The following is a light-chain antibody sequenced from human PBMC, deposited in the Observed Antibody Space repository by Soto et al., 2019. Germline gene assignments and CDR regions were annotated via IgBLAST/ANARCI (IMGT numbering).Light chain of an antibody. CDR2: EGN. CDR3: SPYVGGGSYVV. CDR1: SSDVGTYNL. J-gene: IGLJ2*01. Sequence: QSALTQPASVSGSPGQSITISCTGTSSDVGTYNLVSWYQQHPGNAPKLMIYEGNKRPSGVSNRFSGAKSRNTASLTISGLQAEDEGDYYCSPYVGGGSYVVFGGGTKLTVL. V-gene: IGLV2-23*01.